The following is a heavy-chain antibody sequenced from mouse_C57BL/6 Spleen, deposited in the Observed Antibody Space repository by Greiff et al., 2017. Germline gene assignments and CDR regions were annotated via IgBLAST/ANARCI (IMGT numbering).Heavy chain of an antibody. CDR2: IHPNSGST. J-gene: IGHJ2*01. V-gene: IGHV1-64*01. D-gene: IGHD2-2*01. Sequence: VQLQQPGAELVKPGASVKLSCKASGYTFTSYWMHWVKQRPGQGLEWIGMIHPNSGSTNYNEKFKSKATLTEDKSSSTAYMQLSSLTSEDSAVYYCANYGYGGYFDYWGQGTTLTVSS. CDR3: ANYGYGGYFDY. CDR1: GYTFTSYW.